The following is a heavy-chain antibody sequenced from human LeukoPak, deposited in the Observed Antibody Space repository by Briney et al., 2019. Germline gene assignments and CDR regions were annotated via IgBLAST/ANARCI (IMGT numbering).Heavy chain of an antibody. CDR2: IYYSGST. J-gene: IGHJ4*02. Sequence: PSETLSLTCTVSGGSISSYYWSWIRQPPGKGLEWIGYIYYSGSTNYNPSLKSRVIISVDTSKNQFSLKLSSVTAADTAVYYCGAAAENYFDYWGQGTLVTVSS. CDR3: GAAAENYFDY. V-gene: IGHV4-59*01. CDR1: GGSISSYY. D-gene: IGHD6-13*01.